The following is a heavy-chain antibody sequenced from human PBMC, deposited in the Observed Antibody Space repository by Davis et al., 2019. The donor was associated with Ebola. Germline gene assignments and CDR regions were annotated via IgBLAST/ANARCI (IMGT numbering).Heavy chain of an antibody. Sequence: PGGSLRLSCEASGFTFSSCAMSWVRQAPGKGLEWVSAVSGNGGGTYYADSVMGRFTVSRDNPRNTLFLQMNRLRVEDTAKYYCAGGDFWSGQFDYWGQGILVTVSS. J-gene: IGHJ4*02. V-gene: IGHV3-23*01. CDR3: AGGDFWSGQFDY. CDR1: GFTFSSCA. D-gene: IGHD3-3*01. CDR2: VSGNGGGT.